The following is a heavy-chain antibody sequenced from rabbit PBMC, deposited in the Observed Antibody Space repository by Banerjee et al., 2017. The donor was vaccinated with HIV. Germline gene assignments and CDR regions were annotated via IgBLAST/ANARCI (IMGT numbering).Heavy chain of an antibody. CDR3: ARGSYDDYGDWDSFNL. CDR2: IYGGTSVIS. J-gene: IGHJ4*01. Sequence: QSLEESGGGLVKPGASLTLTCTASGIDFSNTYHMCWVRQAPGKGLEWIACIYGGTSVISYYASWAKGRFTISKTSSTTVTLQMTSLTVADTATYFCARGSYDDYGDWDSFNLWGPGTLVTVS. D-gene: IGHD2-1*01. CDR1: GIDFSNTYH. V-gene: IGHV1S40*01.